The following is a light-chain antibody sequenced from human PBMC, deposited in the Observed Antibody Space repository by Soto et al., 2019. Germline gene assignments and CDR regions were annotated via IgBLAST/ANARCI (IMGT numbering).Light chain of an antibody. J-gene: IGKJ3*01. CDR2: GAS. CDR1: QNVSSSY. Sequence: EIVLTQSPGTLSLSPGERATLSCRASQNVSSSYLAWYQQKPGQAPWLLIYGASSRATGIPDRFSGSGSGTDFTLTISRLEPDDFAVYYCQQYGSSLFTFGPGTKVDIK. V-gene: IGKV3-20*01. CDR3: QQYGSSLFT.